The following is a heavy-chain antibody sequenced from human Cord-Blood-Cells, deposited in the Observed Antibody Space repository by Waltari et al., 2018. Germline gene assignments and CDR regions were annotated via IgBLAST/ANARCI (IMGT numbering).Heavy chain of an antibody. J-gene: IGHJ4*02. D-gene: IGHD7-27*01. CDR1: GFTFSSYA. V-gene: IGHV3-23*01. CDR3: AKDPTGEPYFDY. Sequence: EVQLLESGGGLVQPGGSLRLSCAASGFTFSSYAMSWVVQAPGKGLEWVSAISGSGGSTYYADSVKGRFTISRDNSKNTLYLQMNSLRAEDTAVYYCAKDPTGEPYFDYWGQGTLVTVSS. CDR2: ISGSGGST.